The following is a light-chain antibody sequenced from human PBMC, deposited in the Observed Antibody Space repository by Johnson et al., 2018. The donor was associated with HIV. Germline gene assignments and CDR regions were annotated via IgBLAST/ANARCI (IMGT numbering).Light chain of an antibody. Sequence: QSVLTQPPSVSAAPGQKVTISCSGSSSNIGNNYVSWYQQLPRTAPKLLIYENNKRPSGIPDRFSGSKSGTSATLGITGLQTGDEADYYCGTWASSLSAGYCVGTGTKVTVL. CDR3: GTWASSLSAGYC. V-gene: IGLV1-51*02. CDR2: ENN. CDR1: SSNIGNNY. J-gene: IGLJ1*01.